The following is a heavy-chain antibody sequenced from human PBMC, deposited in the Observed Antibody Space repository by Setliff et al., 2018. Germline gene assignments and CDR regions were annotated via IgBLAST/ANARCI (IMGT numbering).Heavy chain of an antibody. Sequence: SETLSLTCTVSGDSMTGNHWGWIRQPPGKGLEWIGRIYYRGDTHYNASLKGRLTISVDTAQNQFSLRLTSVPAADTAVYYCARGGLAAAATHWGQGTLVTVSS. CDR2: IYYRGDT. CDR3: ARGGLAAAATH. V-gene: IGHV4-38-2*02. J-gene: IGHJ4*02. CDR1: GDSMTGNH. D-gene: IGHD6-13*01.